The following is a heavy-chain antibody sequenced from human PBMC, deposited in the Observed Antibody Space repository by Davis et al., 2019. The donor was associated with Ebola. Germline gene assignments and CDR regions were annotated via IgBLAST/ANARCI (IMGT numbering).Heavy chain of an antibody. J-gene: IGHJ3*02. CDR2: INPITGGT. Sequence: ASVKVSCKASGYRFTSYYMHWVRQAPGQGLEWMGIINPITGGTSYAQNFQVRVNMTRETSTSTVYMELSSLRSEDTAVYYCAREGGRYYDSSGYVFDIWGQGTMVKVSS. V-gene: IGHV1-46*01. CDR3: AREGGRYYDSSGYVFDI. CDR1: GYRFTSYY. D-gene: IGHD3-22*01.